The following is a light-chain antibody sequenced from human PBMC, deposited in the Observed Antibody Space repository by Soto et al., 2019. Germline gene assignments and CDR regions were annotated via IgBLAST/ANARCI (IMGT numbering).Light chain of an antibody. CDR2: EVS. CDR3: SSYSLITPYV. CDR1: SRDVGKYDL. J-gene: IGLJ1*01. Sequence: QSALTQPASVSGSPGQSVTISCTGTSRDVGKYDLVSWYQHFPGKAPKLMIFEVSKRSSGISDRFSGSKSGNTASLTISGFQAEDEADYYCSSYSLITPYVFGTGTKVTVL. V-gene: IGLV2-23*02.